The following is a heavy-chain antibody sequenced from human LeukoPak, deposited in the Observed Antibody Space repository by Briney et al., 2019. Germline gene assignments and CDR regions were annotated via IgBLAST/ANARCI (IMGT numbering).Heavy chain of an antibody. Sequence: RPGGSLRLSCAASGFTFSSYAMHWVRQPPGKGLEYVSAISTNGGGTYYANSVKGRFTISRDNSKNTLYLQMGSLTAEDMAVYFCARYCNGVTCYSGYDYWGQGTLVTVSS. V-gene: IGHV3-64*01. CDR3: ARYCNGVTCYSGYDY. CDR2: ISTNGGGT. CDR1: GFTFSSYA. D-gene: IGHD2-15*01. J-gene: IGHJ4*02.